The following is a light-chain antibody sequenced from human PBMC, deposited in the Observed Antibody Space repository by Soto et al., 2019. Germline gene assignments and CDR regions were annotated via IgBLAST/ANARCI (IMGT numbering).Light chain of an antibody. Sequence: EIVLTQSPGTLSLSPGERATLSCRASQSVASRYSSWYQQRPGQAPRLLIYGVSNRATGIPDRFSGSGSGTDFTLTISRLEPEDFAVYYCQQYDNSPPMYTFGQGTKLEIK. CDR2: GVS. CDR1: QSVASRY. CDR3: QQYDNSPPMYT. J-gene: IGKJ2*01. V-gene: IGKV3-20*01.